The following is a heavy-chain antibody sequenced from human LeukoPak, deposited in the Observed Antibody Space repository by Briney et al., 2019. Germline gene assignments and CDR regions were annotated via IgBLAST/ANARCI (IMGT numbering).Heavy chain of an antibody. CDR1: GFTFDDYG. V-gene: IGHV3-20*04. Sequence: GGSLRLSCAASGFTFDDYGMSWVRQAPGKGLEWVSNINRNGGNTAYADSVKGRFTISRDNAKNSLYLQMNSLRAEDTALYYCARDHGAIALTNYLDYWGQGTLVTVSS. J-gene: IGHJ4*02. CDR3: ARDHGAIALTNYLDY. CDR2: INRNGGNT. D-gene: IGHD1-1*01.